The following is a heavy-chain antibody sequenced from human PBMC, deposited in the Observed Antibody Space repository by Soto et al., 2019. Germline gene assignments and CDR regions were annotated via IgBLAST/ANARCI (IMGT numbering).Heavy chain of an antibody. J-gene: IGHJ4*02. D-gene: IGHD5-12*01. CDR3: AKLSRDGYKSSVLFDY. Sequence: RSLTCTVSGGSISGSSYYWGWIRQPPGKGLEWIGSIYYSGSTYYNPSLKSRVTISVDTSKNQFSLKLSSVTAADTAVYYCAKLSRDGYKSSVLFDYWGQGTLVTVSS. CDR2: IYYSGST. V-gene: IGHV4-39*01. CDR1: GGSISGSSYY.